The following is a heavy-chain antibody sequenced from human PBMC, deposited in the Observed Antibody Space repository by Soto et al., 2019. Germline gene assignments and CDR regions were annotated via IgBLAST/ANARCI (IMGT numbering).Heavy chain of an antibody. CDR1: GYTFTSYY. V-gene: IGHV1-46*01. J-gene: IGHJ4*02. CDR2: INPSGGST. Sequence: ASVKVSCKASGYTFTSYYMHWVRQAPGQGLEWMGIINPSGGSTSYAQKFQGRVTMTRDTSTSTVYMELSSLRSDDTAVYYCAKSRFWSAYHDYWGQGTLVTVSS. CDR3: AKSRFWSAYHDY. D-gene: IGHD3-3*01.